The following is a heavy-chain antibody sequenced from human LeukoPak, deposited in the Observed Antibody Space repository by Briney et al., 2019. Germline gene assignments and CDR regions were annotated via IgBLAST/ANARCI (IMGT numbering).Heavy chain of an antibody. CDR3: ARGLRFLEWLLLPGFDY. Sequence: PGGSLRLSCAASGFTVSSNYMSWVRQAPGKGLEWVSYISSSGSTIYYADSVKGRFTISRDNAKNSLYLQMNSLRAEDTAVYYCARGLRFLEWLLLPGFDYWGQGTLVTVSS. J-gene: IGHJ4*02. CDR2: ISSSGSTI. CDR1: GFTVSSNY. V-gene: IGHV3-11*01. D-gene: IGHD3-3*01.